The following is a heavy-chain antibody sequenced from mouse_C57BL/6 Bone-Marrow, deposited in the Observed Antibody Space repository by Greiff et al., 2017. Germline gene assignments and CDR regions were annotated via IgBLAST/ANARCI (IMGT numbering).Heavy chain of an antibody. V-gene: IGHV1-55*01. CDR1: GYTFTSYW. CDR2: IYPGSGST. Sequence: QVQLQQPGAELVRPGASVKMSCKASGYTFTSYWITWVKQRPGQGLEWIGDIYPGSGSTNYNEKFKSKATLTVDTSSSTASMQLSSLTSEDSAVYFCAKGNYYGSSYGWFAYWGQGTLVTVSA. J-gene: IGHJ3*01. CDR3: AKGNYYGSSYGWFAY. D-gene: IGHD1-1*01.